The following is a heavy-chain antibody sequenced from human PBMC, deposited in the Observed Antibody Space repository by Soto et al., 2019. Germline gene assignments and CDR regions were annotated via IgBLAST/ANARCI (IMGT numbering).Heavy chain of an antibody. J-gene: IGHJ6*02. Sequence: GASVKVSCKVSGYTLTELSMHWVRQAPGKGLEWMGGFDPEDGETIYAQKFQGRVTMTEDTSTDTAYMELSSLRSEDTAVYYCATDIQDFWSGQTFYGMDVWGQGTTVTVSS. CDR1: GYTLTELS. D-gene: IGHD3-3*01. CDR2: FDPEDGET. V-gene: IGHV1-24*01. CDR3: ATDIQDFWSGQTFYGMDV.